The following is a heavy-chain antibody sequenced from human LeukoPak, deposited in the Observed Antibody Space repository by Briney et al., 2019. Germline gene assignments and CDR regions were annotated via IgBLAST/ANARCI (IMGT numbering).Heavy chain of an antibody. CDR2: IYYSGST. CDR3: ARGSSGYYYARYYGMDV. D-gene: IGHD3-22*01. V-gene: IGHV4-59*01. J-gene: IGHJ6*02. Sequence: PSETLSLTCTVSGGSISSYYWSWIRQPPGKGLEWIGYIYYSGSTNYNPSLKSRVTISVDTSKNQFSLKLSSVTAADTAVYYCARGSSGYYYARYYGMDVWGQGTTVTVSS. CDR1: GGSISSYY.